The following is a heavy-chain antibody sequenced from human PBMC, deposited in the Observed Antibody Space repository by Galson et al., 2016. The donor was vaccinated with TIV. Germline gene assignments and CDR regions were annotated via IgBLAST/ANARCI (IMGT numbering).Heavy chain of an antibody. CDR2: ISSSGFS. V-gene: IGHV4-4*08. D-gene: IGHD4-17*01. CDR3: ANGYGAGYFDH. Sequence: SETLSLTCNVSGDSISSPYWSWIRQPPGKGLEWIGFISSSGFSNYNPTLKSRVTMSVDASKKQISLRLSSVTAADPAVYFCANGYGAGYFDHWGQGAVVTVSS. CDR1: GDSISSPY. J-gene: IGHJ4*02.